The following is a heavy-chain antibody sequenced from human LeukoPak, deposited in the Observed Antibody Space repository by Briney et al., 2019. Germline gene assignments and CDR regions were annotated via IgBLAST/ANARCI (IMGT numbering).Heavy chain of an antibody. CDR2: ISSSGSYI. CDR3: ARAPYRGSSDWYFEL. V-gene: IGHV3-21*01. CDR1: GFTFSTYS. Sequence: GGSLRLSCAAFGFTFSTYSMNWVRRAPGKGLEWVSSISSSGSYIYYADPMKGRFTISRDNAKNSLYLQMNSLRIEDTAVYYCARAPYRGSSDWYFELWGRGTLVTVSS. D-gene: IGHD6-6*01. J-gene: IGHJ2*01.